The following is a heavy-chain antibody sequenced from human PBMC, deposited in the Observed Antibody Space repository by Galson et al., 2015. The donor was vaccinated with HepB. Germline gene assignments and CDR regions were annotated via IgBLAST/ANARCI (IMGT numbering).Heavy chain of an antibody. CDR1: GYTFTSYG. CDR3: ARDHLPPRSSGWYRGPFGY. Sequence: QSGAEVKKPGASVKVPCKASGYTFTSYGISWVRQAPGQGLEWMGWISAYNGNTNYAQKLQGRVTMTTDTSTSTAYMELRSLRSDDTAVYYCARDHLPPRSSGWYRGPFGYWGQGTLVTVSS. D-gene: IGHD6-19*01. V-gene: IGHV1-18*04. CDR2: ISAYNGNT. J-gene: IGHJ4*02.